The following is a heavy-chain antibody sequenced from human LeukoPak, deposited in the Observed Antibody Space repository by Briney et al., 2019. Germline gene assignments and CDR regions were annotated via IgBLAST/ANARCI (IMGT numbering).Heavy chain of an antibody. D-gene: IGHD3-10*01. CDR3: ARIRRGFGESWSYYFDY. Sequence: GGSLRLSCAASGFTFSSYWMSWVRQAPGKGLEWVANIKQDGSEKYYVDSVKGRFTISRDNAKNSLYLQMNSLRAEDTAVYYCARIRRGFGESWSYYFDYWGQGTLVTVSS. CDR1: GFTFSSYW. V-gene: IGHV3-7*01. J-gene: IGHJ4*02. CDR2: IKQDGSEK.